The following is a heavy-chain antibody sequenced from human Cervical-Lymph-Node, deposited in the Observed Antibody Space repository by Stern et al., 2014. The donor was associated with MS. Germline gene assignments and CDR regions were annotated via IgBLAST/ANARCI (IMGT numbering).Heavy chain of an antibody. V-gene: IGHV5-51*01. CDR3: ARDYGDYAFDY. Sequence: EVQLVESGAEVKKPGESLKISCKGSGYSFTANWIAWVRQMPGKVLEGMGIIYPGDSDTRYSPSFQGQVTISADKSISTAYLQWSSLKASDTAMYYCARDYGDYAFDYWGQGTLVTVSS. CDR1: GYSFTANW. CDR2: IYPGDSDT. D-gene: IGHD4-17*01. J-gene: IGHJ4*02.